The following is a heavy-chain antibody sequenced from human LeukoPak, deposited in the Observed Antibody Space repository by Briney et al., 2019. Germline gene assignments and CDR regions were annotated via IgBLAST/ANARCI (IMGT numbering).Heavy chain of an antibody. D-gene: IGHD6-19*01. Sequence: SVKVSCKASGGTFSSYAISWVRQAPGQGLEWMGRIIPIFGIANYAQKFQGRVTITADKSTSTAYMELSSLRSEDTAVYYCARDASAGTPEYFRHWGQGTLVTVSS. CDR1: GGTFSSYA. V-gene: IGHV1-69*04. J-gene: IGHJ1*01. CDR2: IIPIFGIA. CDR3: ARDASAGTPEYFRH.